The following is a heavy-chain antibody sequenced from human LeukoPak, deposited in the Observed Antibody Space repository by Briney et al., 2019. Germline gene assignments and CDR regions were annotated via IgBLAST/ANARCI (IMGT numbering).Heavy chain of an antibody. V-gene: IGHV3-48*01. Sequence: GGSLRLSCAASGSTFSTYSMNWVRQAPGKGLEWVSYIAISSSTTYYADSVKGRFTISRDNTKNSLYLQMNSLRAEDTAVYYCARDFRYCSGGSCYPPYGMDVWGQGTTVTVSS. D-gene: IGHD2-15*01. CDR2: IAISSSTT. CDR1: GSTFSTYS. J-gene: IGHJ6*02. CDR3: ARDFRYCSGGSCYPPYGMDV.